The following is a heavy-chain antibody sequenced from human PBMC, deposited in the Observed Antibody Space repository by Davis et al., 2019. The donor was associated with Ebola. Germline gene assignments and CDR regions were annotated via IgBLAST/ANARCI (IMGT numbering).Heavy chain of an antibody. Sequence: MPSETLSLTCTVSGDSISSGDYYWTWIRQRAGKGLEWIGYIYYSGSTNYNPSLKSRVTISVDMSKNQFSLKLSSVTAADTAVYYCAREETYSGTYYIDYWGQGTLVTVSS. CDR2: IYYSGST. CDR1: GDSISSGDYY. CDR3: AREETYSGTYYIDY. D-gene: IGHD1-26*01. J-gene: IGHJ4*02. V-gene: IGHV4-61*08.